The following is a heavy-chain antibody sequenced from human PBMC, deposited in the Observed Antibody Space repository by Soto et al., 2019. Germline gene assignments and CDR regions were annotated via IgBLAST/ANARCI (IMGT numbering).Heavy chain of an antibody. CDR2: INHSGST. V-gene: IGHV4-34*01. CDR3: ARVQVLRFLEWTYYYYYGMDV. CDR1: GGSFSCYY. D-gene: IGHD3-3*01. J-gene: IGHJ6*02. Sequence: PSETLSLTCAVYGGSFSCYYWIWIRQPPGKGLEWIGEINHSGSTSYNPSLKSRVTISVDTSKNQFSLKLSSVTAADTAVYYCARVQVLRFLEWTYYYYYGMDVWGQGTTVTV.